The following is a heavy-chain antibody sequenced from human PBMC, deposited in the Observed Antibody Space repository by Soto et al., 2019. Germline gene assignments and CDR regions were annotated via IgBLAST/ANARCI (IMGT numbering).Heavy chain of an antibody. CDR1: GYTFTSYG. J-gene: IGHJ4*02. V-gene: IGHV1-18*01. D-gene: IGHD2-15*01. Sequence: ASVKVSCKASGYTFTSYGISWVRQAPGQGLEWMGWISAYNGNTNYAQKLQGRVTMTTDTSTSTAYMELRSLRSDDTAVYYCARGAEYCSGGSCYEELDYWGQGTLVTVSS. CDR2: ISAYNGNT. CDR3: ARGAEYCSGGSCYEELDY.